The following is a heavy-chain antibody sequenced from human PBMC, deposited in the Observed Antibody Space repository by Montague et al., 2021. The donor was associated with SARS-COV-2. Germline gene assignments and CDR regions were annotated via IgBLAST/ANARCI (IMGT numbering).Heavy chain of an antibody. CDR2: IYYSGRT. V-gene: IGHV4-59*08. D-gene: IGHD4-23*01. J-gene: IGHJ4*02. CDR1: GGFISSYY. Sequence: SETLSLTCTVSGGFISSYYWSWIRQPPGKGLEWIGYIYYSGRTNYNPSXKSRVTISVDTSKNQFSLKLSSVTAADTAVYYCASPNSGRWYYFDYWGQGTLVTASS. CDR3: ASPNSGRWYYFDY.